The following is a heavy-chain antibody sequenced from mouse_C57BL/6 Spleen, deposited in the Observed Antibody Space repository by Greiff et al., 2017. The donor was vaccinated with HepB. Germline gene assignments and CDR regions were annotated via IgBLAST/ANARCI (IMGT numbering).Heavy chain of an antibody. V-gene: IGHV1-49*01. Sequence: QVQLQQSGAELVRPGSSVKLSCKDSYFAFMASAMHWVKQRPGHGLEWIGSFTMYSDATEYSENFKGKATLTANTSSSTAYMEISSLTSEDSAVYYCARGMGDYDGYAMDYWGQGTSVTVSS. CDR3: ARGMGDYDGYAMDY. D-gene: IGHD2-4*01. J-gene: IGHJ4*01. CDR2: FTMYSDAT. CDR1: YFAFMASA.